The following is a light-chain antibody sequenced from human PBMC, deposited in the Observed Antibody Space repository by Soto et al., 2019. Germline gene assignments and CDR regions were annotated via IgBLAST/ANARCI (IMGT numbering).Light chain of an antibody. CDR3: QQYHSYPYT. V-gene: IGKV1-5*03. Sequence: DIQMTQSPSTLSASVGDRVSITCRASQSIRSWLAWYQHKPGKAPKLLIYTASSLRSGVPSKFSGSGSGTEFTLTIGSLQADDSATYFCQQYHSYPYTFGQGTKVDIK. CDR1: QSIRSW. J-gene: IGKJ2*01. CDR2: TAS.